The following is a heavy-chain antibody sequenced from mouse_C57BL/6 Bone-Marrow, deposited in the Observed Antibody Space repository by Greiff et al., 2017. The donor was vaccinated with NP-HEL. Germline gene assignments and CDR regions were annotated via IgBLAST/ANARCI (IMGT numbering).Heavy chain of an antibody. CDR1: GYTFTGYD. CDR3: ARLRDFAY. CDR2: IYPRDGST. V-gene: IGHV1-85*01. Sequence: VQLQQSGPELVKPGASVKLSCKASGYTFTGYDINWVKQRPGQGLEWIGWIYPRDGSTKYNEKFKGKATLTVDTSSSTAYMELHSLTSEDSAVYCCARLRDFAYWGQGTLVTVSA. J-gene: IGHJ3*01.